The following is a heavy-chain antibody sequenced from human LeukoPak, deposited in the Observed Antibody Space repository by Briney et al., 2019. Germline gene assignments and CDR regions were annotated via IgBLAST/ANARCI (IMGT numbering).Heavy chain of an antibody. CDR3: ARGGGRYSYPDY. Sequence: ASVKVSCKASGGTFSSYAISWVRQALGQGLEWMGGIIPIFGTANYAQKFQGRVTITADESTSTAYMELSSLRSEDTAVYYCARGGGRYSYPDYWGQGTLVTVSS. D-gene: IGHD5-18*01. V-gene: IGHV1-69*13. CDR1: GGTFSSYA. CDR2: IIPIFGTA. J-gene: IGHJ4*02.